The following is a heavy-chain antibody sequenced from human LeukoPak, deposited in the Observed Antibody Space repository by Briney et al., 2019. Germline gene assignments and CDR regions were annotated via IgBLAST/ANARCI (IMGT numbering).Heavy chain of an antibody. CDR1: GGSISSSSYY. CDR3: ARQSWSGYSYYYYMDV. J-gene: IGHJ6*03. D-gene: IGHD3/OR15-3a*01. CDR2: IYYSGST. V-gene: IGHV4-39*01. Sequence: SETPSLTCTVSGGSISSSSYYWGWIRQPPGKGLEWIGSIYYSGSTYYNPSLKSRVTISVDTSKNQFSLKLSSVTAADTAVYYCARQSWSGYSYYYYMDVWGKGTTVTVSS.